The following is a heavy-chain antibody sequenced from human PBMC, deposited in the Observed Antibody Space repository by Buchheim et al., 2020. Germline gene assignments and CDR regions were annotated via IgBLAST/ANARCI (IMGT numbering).Heavy chain of an antibody. CDR1: GFTFSSYG. V-gene: IGHV3-30*18. D-gene: IGHD6-19*01. CDR3: AKDSVAVAGTLDY. CDR2: ISYDGSNK. J-gene: IGHJ4*02. Sequence: QVQLVESGGGVVQPGRSLRLSCAASGFTFSSYGMHWVRQAPGKGLEWVAVISYDGSNKYYADSVKGRFTITRDNSKKTLYLQMNSLRAEDTAVYYCAKDSVAVAGTLDYWGQGTL.